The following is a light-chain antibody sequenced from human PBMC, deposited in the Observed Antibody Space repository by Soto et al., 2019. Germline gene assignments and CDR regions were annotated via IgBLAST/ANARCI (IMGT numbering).Light chain of an antibody. J-gene: IGLJ2*01. CDR1: SGSIASNY. CDR3: QSYDSSNVV. V-gene: IGLV6-57*04. CDR2: EDN. Sequence: NFMLTQPHSVSESPGKTVTISCTRSSGSIASNYVQWYQLRPGSAPTTVIYEDNHRPSGVPDRFSGSIDSSSNSASLTISGLKSEDEADYYCQSYDSSNVVFGGGTKVTVL.